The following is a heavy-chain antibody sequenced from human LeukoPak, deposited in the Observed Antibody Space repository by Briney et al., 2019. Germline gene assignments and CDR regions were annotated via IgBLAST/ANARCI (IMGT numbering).Heavy chain of an antibody. D-gene: IGHD2-21*01. J-gene: IGHJ5*02. Sequence: SETLSLTCAVYGGSLSTYDCRWISHPPGKGLEWIGKISHGVSTNYNPSLKSRVTISVETSKNQVSLKLSPVTAADTAVYYCARGPSAAYGAWFGPWGQGTLVTVSS. CDR1: GGSLSTYD. CDR3: ARGPSAAYGAWFGP. CDR2: ISHGVST. V-gene: IGHV4-34*01.